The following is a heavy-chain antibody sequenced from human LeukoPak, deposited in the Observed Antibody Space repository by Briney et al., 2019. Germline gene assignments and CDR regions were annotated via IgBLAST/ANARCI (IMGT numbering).Heavy chain of an antibody. J-gene: IGHJ5*02. CDR2: IYCSGST. CDR1: GGSISSGGYY. V-gene: IGHV4-31*01. CDR3: ARALRTYWFDP. Sequence: SETLSLTCTVSGGSISSGGYYWSWIRQHPGKGLEWIGSIYCSGSTYYNPSLKSQISMSVDTSKNQFSLRLSSVTAADTAVYYCARALRTYWFDPWGQGTLVTVSS. D-gene: IGHD3-10*01.